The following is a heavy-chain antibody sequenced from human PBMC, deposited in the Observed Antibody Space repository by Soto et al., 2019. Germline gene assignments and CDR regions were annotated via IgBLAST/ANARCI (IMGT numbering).Heavy chain of an antibody. CDR2: IYPGDSDT. CDR1: GYSFTSYW. V-gene: IGHV5-51*01. CDR3: ARARYSSSPGLRGY. J-gene: IGHJ4*02. Sequence: GESLKISFKGSGYSFTSYWIGWVRQMPGKGLEWMGIIYPGDSDTRYSPSFQGQVTISADKSISTAYLQWSSLNASDTAMYSCARARYSSSPGLRGYWGQGTMVIASS. D-gene: IGHD6-13*01.